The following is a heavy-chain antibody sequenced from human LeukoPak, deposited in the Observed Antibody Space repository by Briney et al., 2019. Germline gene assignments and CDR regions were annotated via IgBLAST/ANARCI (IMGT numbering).Heavy chain of an antibody. V-gene: IGHV4-4*07. Sequence: SETLSLTCTVSGGSISSYYWSWIRQPAGKGLEWIGRIYTSGSTNYNPSLKSRVTMSVDTSKNQFSLKLSSVTAADTAVYYCASMTDFWSGYYPLGDVWGQGTTVTVSS. CDR3: ASMTDFWSGYYPLGDV. D-gene: IGHD3-3*01. J-gene: IGHJ6*02. CDR2: IYTSGST. CDR1: GGSISSYY.